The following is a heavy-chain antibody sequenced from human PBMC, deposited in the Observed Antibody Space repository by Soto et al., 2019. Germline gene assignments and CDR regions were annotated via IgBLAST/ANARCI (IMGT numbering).Heavy chain of an antibody. CDR1: GYTLTQLS. CDR3: ATEGPYYDILTGYPY. Sequence: ASVKVSCKVSGYTLTQLSMHWVRQAPGKGLEWMGGFDPEDGETIYAQKFQGRVTMTEDTSTDTAYMELSSLRSEDTAVYYCATEGPYYDILTGYPYWGQGTLVTVSS. CDR2: FDPEDGET. J-gene: IGHJ4*02. D-gene: IGHD3-9*01. V-gene: IGHV1-24*01.